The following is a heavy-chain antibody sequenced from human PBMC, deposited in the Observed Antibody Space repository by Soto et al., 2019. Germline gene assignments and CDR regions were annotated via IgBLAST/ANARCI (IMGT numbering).Heavy chain of an antibody. Sequence: QDQLVQSGAEVKKPGSSVKVSCKASGGTFSSYAINWVRQAPGQGLEWMGGIIRIFGTPDYAQRFQGRVTNTADESTSTAYMERSSLRSEDTAVYYCARQGSNEYYYYGMDVWGQGTTVTVSS. CDR3: ARQGSNEYYYYGMDV. V-gene: IGHV1-69*12. CDR1: GGTFSSYA. CDR2: IIRIFGTP. D-gene: IGHD3-10*01. J-gene: IGHJ6*02.